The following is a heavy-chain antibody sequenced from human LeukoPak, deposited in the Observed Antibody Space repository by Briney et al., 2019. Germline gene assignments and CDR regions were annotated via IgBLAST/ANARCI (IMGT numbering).Heavy chain of an antibody. D-gene: IGHD3-10*01. Sequence: AGRSLRLSCAASGFTFDDYAMHWVRQAPGKGLEWVSLIYSGSSTYYANSVKGRFTISRDNSKNTVYLQMNSLRAEDTAVYYCARVPYGNYHYYYMDVWGKGTTVTVSS. V-gene: IGHV3-53*01. CDR2: IYSGSST. J-gene: IGHJ6*03. CDR1: GFTFDDYA. CDR3: ARVPYGNYHYYYMDV.